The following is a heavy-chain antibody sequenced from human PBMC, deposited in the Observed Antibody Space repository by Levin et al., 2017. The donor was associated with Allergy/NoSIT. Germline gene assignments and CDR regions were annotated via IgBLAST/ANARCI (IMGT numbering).Heavy chain of an antibody. J-gene: IGHJ5*02. CDR1: GGSISSSSYY. CDR2: IYYSGST. Sequence: PSETLSLTCTVSGGSISSSSYYWGWIRQPPGKGLEWIGRIYYSGSTYYNPSLKSRVTISVDTSKNQFSLKLSSVTAADTAVYYCARDGYNYGYGTSWFDPWGQGTLVTVSS. D-gene: IGHD5-18*01. CDR3: ARDGYNYGYGTSWFDP. V-gene: IGHV4-39*07.